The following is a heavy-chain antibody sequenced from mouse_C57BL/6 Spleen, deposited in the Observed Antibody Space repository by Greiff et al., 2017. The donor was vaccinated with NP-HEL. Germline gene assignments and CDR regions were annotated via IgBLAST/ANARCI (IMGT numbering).Heavy chain of an antibody. CDR3: ARAPIYYDYDDDRYAMDY. V-gene: IGHV1-78*01. CDR1: GYTFTDHT. D-gene: IGHD2-4*01. Sequence: QVQLQQSDAELVKPGASVKISCKVSGYTFTDHTIHWMKQRPEQGLEWIGYIYPRDGSTKYNEKFKGKATLTADKSSSTAYMQLNSLTSEDSAVYFCARAPIYYDYDDDRYAMDYWGQGTSVTVSS. CDR2: IYPRDGST. J-gene: IGHJ4*01.